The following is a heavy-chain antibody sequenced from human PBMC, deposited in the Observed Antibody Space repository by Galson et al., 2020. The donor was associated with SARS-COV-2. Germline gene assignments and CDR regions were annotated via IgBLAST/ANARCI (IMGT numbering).Heavy chain of an antibody. J-gene: IGHJ4*02. CDR2: LNHSGST. CDR1: GGSFSGYY. V-gene: IGHV4-34*01. CDR3: ARAGYSSSWYGVRRYFDY. D-gene: IGHD6-13*01. Sequence: SETLSLTCAVYGGSFSGYYWSWIRQPPGKGLEWLGELNHSGSTNYNPSLKSRVTITVDTSKNQFSLKLSSVTAADTAVYYCARAGYSSSWYGVRRYFDYWGQGTLVTVSS.